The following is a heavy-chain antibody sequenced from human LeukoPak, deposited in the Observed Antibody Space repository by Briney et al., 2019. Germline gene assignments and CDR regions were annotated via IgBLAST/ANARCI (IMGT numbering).Heavy chain of an antibody. Sequence: PGGSLRLSCAASEFTFSSYGMHWVRQAPGKGLEWVAFIRYDGSHKYYSDSVKGRFTISRENAKNSLYLQMNSLRAGDTAVYYCARVNYYGSGSYQAWYFDLWGRGTLVTVSS. D-gene: IGHD3-10*01. CDR3: ARVNYYGSGSYQAWYFDL. CDR2: IRYDGSHK. J-gene: IGHJ2*01. CDR1: EFTFSSYG. V-gene: IGHV3-30*02.